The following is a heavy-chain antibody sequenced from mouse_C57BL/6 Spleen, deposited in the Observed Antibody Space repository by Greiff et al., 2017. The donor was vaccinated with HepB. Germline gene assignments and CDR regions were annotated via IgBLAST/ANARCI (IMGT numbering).Heavy chain of an antibody. CDR1: GFTFSSYA. V-gene: IGHV5-4*03. J-gene: IGHJ4*01. CDR3: ASGSSLYYYAMDY. CDR2: ISDGGSYT. D-gene: IGHD1-1*01. Sequence: EVKLMESGGGLVKPGGSLKLSCAASGFTFSSYAMSWVRQTPEKRLEWVATISDGGSYTYYPDNVKGRFTVSRDNAKNNLYLQMSHLKSEDTAMYYCASGSSLYYYAMDYWGQGTSVTVSS.